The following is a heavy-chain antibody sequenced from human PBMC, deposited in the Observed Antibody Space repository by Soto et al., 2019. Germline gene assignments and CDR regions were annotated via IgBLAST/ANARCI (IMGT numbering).Heavy chain of an antibody. V-gene: IGHV4-59*07. CDR3: ASDRSSGWDQGYGMDV. Sequence: SDTLSLTCPVSGCSISTYYWGWIRQPPGKGLEWIGYIYYSGSTSYNPSLKSRVTISVDTSKNQFSLKLRSVTAADTAVYYCASDRSSGWDQGYGMDVWGQGTTVPVSS. CDR2: IYYSGST. J-gene: IGHJ6*02. D-gene: IGHD6-19*01. CDR1: GCSISTYY.